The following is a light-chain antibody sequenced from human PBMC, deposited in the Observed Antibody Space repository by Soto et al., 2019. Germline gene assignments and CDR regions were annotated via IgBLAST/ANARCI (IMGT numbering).Light chain of an antibody. V-gene: IGKV3-15*01. Sequence: EIVLTQSPATVSVSPVERASLSCRASQSVSSNLAWYQQKPGQAPSLLIYGASTRATGVPARFSGSGSGTEFTLTISSLMSDDSAVYYCQQYNGWPTFGQGTKVDIK. CDR1: QSVSSN. CDR2: GAS. CDR3: QQYNGWPT. J-gene: IGKJ1*01.